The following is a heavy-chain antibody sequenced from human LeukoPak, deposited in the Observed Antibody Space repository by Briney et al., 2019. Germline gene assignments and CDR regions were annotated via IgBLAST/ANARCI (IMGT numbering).Heavy chain of an antibody. V-gene: IGHV4-30-4*01. D-gene: IGHD5-18*01. CDR1: GGSISSGDYY. Sequence: PSQTLSLTCTVSGGSISSGDYYWSWIRQPPGKGLEWIGYIYYSGSTNYNPSLKSRVTISVDTSKNQFSLKLSSVTAADTAVYYCARLDGTASVWDAFDIWGQGTMVTVSS. CDR3: ARLDGTASVWDAFDI. CDR2: IYYSGST. J-gene: IGHJ3*02.